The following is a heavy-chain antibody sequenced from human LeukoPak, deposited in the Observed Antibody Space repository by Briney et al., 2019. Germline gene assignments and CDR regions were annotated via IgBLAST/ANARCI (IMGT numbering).Heavy chain of an antibody. D-gene: IGHD2-15*01. J-gene: IGHJ4*02. CDR3: VVGGSPGY. CDR2: ISTDGYTT. Sequence: GGSLRLSCAASGLAFSAYKMHWVRQAPRKGLVWVSRISTDGYTTDYADFVQGRFTASRDNTKNTRSLEMNSLRAEDTAVYYCVVGGSPGYWGQGTLVTVSS. V-gene: IGHV3-74*01. CDR1: GLAFSAYK.